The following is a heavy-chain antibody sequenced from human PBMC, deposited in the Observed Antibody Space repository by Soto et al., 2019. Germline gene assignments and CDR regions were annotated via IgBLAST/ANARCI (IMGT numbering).Heavy chain of an antibody. V-gene: IGHV4-34*01. J-gene: IGHJ6*02. D-gene: IGHD6-25*01. CDR1: GGSFSGYY. Sequence: SETLSLTCAVYGGSFSGYYWSWIRQPPGKGLEWIGEINHSGSTNYNPSLKSRVTISVDTSKNQFSLKLSSVTAADTAVYYCARSGYYYYGMDVWGQGTTVTVSS. CDR3: ARSGYYYYGMDV. CDR2: INHSGST.